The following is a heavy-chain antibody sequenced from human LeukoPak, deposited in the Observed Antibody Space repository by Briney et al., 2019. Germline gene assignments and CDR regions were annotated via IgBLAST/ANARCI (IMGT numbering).Heavy chain of an antibody. J-gene: IGHJ4*02. CDR3: ARGSLDFDY. CDR1: GGSISSGGYY. Sequence: SETLSLTCTVSGGSISSGGYYWSWVRQHPRRSLEWSGYISYSGSTHYNPSLKSRVTISVDTSKNQFSLKLSSVTAADTAVYYCARGSLDFDYWGQGTLVTVSS. V-gene: IGHV4-31*03. CDR2: ISYSGST.